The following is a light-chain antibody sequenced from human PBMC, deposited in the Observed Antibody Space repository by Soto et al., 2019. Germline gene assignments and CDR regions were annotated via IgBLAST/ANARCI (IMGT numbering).Light chain of an antibody. J-gene: IGLJ2*01. CDR1: SSDVGNYNY. CDR3: CSYAGSYTFL. V-gene: IGLV2-11*01. CDR2: DVN. Sequence: QSALTQPRSVSGSPGQSVTISCTGTSSDVGNYNYVSWYQQHPGKAPKLMIYDVNKRPSGVPDRFSGSKSGNTASLTISGLQAEDEADYYCCSYAGSYTFLFGGGTQLTVL.